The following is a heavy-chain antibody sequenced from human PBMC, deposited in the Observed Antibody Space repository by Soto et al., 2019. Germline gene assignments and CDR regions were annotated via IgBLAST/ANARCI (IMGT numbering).Heavy chain of an antibody. J-gene: IGHJ4*01. CDR3: VEGWNDF. CDR1: GFMFSSAW. V-gene: IGHV3-15*01. D-gene: IGHD1-1*01. CDR2: IKSKSDGGAR. Sequence: EVQLVESGGDLVKPGGSLRLSCVTSGFMFSSAWMSWVRQAPGKGLEWVGRIKSKSDGGARDYAAPVKGRFSISRDDSKNTVYLQMNRLRAEDTAVYYCVEGWNDFWGQGTLVTVSS.